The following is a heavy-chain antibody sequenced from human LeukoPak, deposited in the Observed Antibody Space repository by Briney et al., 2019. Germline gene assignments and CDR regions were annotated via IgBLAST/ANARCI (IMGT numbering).Heavy chain of an antibody. CDR1: GFTFSSYG. V-gene: IGHV3-33*01. Sequence: GRSLRLSCAASGFTFSSYGMHWVRQAPGKGLEWVAVIWYDGSNKYYADSVKGRFTISRDNSKNTLYLQMNSLRAEDTAVYYCARDASSEGDAFDIWGQGTMVTVSS. D-gene: IGHD2-15*01. CDR2: IWYDGSNK. CDR3: ARDASSEGDAFDI. J-gene: IGHJ3*02.